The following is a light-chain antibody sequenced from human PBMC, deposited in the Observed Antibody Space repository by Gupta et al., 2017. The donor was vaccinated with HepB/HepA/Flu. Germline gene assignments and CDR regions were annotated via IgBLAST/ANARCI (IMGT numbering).Light chain of an antibody. CDR2: STS. CDR1: QFITSS. J-gene: IGKJ3*01. V-gene: IGKV1-39*01. Sequence: DIQMTQSPSSLSASVGDRVTITCRASQFITSSLNWYQQKRGKAPKSLIYSTSSLESGVPSRFSGSGSGTDFTLTISRLQPEDFATYYCQHTDSTPYTFGHGTKVDIK. CDR3: QHTDSTPYT.